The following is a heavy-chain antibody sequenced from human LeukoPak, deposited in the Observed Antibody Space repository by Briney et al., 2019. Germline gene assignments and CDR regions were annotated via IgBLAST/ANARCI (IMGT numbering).Heavy chain of an antibody. CDR3: ATHYRLNPDY. V-gene: IGHV3-23*01. J-gene: IGHJ4*02. CDR1: GFTFSSYA. CDR2: ISGSGGST. Sequence: GGSLRLSCAASGFTFSSYAMSWVRQAPGKGLEWVSAISGSGGSTYYADSVKGRFTISGDNSKNTLYLQMNSLRAEDTAVYYCATHYRLNPDYWGQGTLVTVSS. D-gene: IGHD3-16*02.